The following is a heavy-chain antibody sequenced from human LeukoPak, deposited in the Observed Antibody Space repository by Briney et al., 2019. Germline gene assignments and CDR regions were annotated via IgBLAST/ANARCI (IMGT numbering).Heavy chain of an antibody. CDR2: INWNGGST. Sequence: GGSLRLSCAASGFTFDDYGMSWVRQAPGKGLEWVSGINWNGGSTGYADSVKGRFTISRDNAKNSLYLQMNSLRAEVTALYYCARRTLEWLALDYWGQGTLVTVSS. J-gene: IGHJ4*02. D-gene: IGHD3-3*01. CDR3: ARRTLEWLALDY. V-gene: IGHV3-20*04. CDR1: GFTFDDYG.